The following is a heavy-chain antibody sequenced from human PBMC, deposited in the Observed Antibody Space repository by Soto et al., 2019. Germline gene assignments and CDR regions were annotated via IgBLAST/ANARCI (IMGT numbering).Heavy chain of an antibody. Sequence: GGSLRLSCAAPGFPFRGSAMHLVRQAFGKGVEGGGRIRSKADRYAKAYAAAVKGRFTISRDDSKNTAFLQMNSLKTEDTAVYYCTSPGVAAAGTFDPWGQGTLVTVSS. CDR3: TSPGVAAAGTFDP. V-gene: IGHV3-73*01. J-gene: IGHJ5*02. CDR1: GFPFRGSA. CDR2: IRSKADRYAK. D-gene: IGHD6-13*01.